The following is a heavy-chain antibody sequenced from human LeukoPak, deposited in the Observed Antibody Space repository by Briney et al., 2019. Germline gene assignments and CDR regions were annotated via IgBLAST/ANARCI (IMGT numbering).Heavy chain of an antibody. CDR3: AKDGGSSSWSDPYYYYYMDV. V-gene: IGHV3-30*02. Sequence: GGSLRLSCAASGFTFSSYGMHWVRQAPGKGLEWVAFIRYDGSNKYYADSVKGRFTISRDNSKNTLYLQMNSLRAEDTAVYYCAKDGGSSSWSDPYYYYYMDVWGKGTTVTVSS. CDR1: GFTFSSYG. D-gene: IGHD6-13*01. CDR2: IRYDGSNK. J-gene: IGHJ6*03.